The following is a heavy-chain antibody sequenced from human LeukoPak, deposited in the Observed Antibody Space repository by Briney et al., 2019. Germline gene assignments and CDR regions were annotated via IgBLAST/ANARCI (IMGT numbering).Heavy chain of an antibody. CDR3: AKVSSSGWYGYFDY. V-gene: IGHV3-23*01. Sequence: QPGGSLRLSCASSGFTFSSYAMSWVRQAPGKGLEWVSAISGSGGSTYYADSVKGRFTISRDNSKNTLYLQMNSLRAEDTAVYYCAKVSSSGWYGYFDYWGQGTLVTVSS. J-gene: IGHJ4*02. D-gene: IGHD6-19*01. CDR2: ISGSGGST. CDR1: GFTFSSYA.